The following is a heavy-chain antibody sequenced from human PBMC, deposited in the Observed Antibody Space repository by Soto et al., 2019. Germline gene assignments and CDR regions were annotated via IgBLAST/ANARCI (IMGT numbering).Heavy chain of an antibody. CDR1: GFTFSSYG. J-gene: IGHJ3*02. CDR3: AHPIGVTHYYDSSAQPAFDI. V-gene: IGHV3-30*03. D-gene: IGHD3-22*01. CDR2: ISYDGSNK. Sequence: QVQLVESGGGVVQPGRSLRLSCAASGFTFSSYGMHWVRQAPGKGLEWVAVISYDGSNKYYADSVKGRFTISRDNSKNTLYLQMNSLRAEDTAVYYCAHPIGVTHYYDSSAQPAFDIWGQGTMVTVSS.